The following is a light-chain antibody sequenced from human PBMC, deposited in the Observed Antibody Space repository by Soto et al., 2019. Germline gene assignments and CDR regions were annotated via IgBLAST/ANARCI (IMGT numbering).Light chain of an antibody. Sequence: IVFTQSPATLSLSPGERAPLSCRATQSFRSSLAWYLQQPGQAPRLLIYDASKRATGIPARFSGSGSGTDFTITISSLQPKDFAVYYCQQRRNWPGTFGQGTKVDIK. CDR1: QSFRSS. V-gene: IGKV3-11*01. CDR3: QQRRNWPGT. J-gene: IGKJ1*01. CDR2: DAS.